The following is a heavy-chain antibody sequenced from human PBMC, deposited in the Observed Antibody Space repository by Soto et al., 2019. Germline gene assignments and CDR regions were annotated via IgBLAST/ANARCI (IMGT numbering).Heavy chain of an antibody. J-gene: IGHJ6*02. D-gene: IGHD2-15*01. CDR3: TTGSVEGV. CDR2: IKRKIDGEAT. Sequence: EVQLVESGGGWVKPGGSLRLSCAASGFSFSNAWMNWVRQAPGKGLEWVGRIKRKIDGEATDYAGPVKGRFTVFRDDSNSAPYLQMTSLKGDDTAVYYCTTGSVEGVWGQGTTVTVS. V-gene: IGHV3-15*07. CDR1: GFSFSNAW.